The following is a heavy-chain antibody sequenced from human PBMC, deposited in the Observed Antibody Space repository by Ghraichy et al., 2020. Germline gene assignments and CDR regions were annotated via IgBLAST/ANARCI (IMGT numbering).Heavy chain of an antibody. V-gene: IGHV3-23*01. Sequence: LSLTCAASGFTFSSYAMSWVRQAPGKGLEWVSAISGSGGSTYYADSVKGRFTISRDNSKNTLYLQMNSLRAEDTAVYYCAKDQKGYYGSGSLFDYWGQGTLVTVSS. CDR2: ISGSGGST. J-gene: IGHJ4*02. CDR3: AKDQKGYYGSGSLFDY. CDR1: GFTFSSYA. D-gene: IGHD3-10*01.